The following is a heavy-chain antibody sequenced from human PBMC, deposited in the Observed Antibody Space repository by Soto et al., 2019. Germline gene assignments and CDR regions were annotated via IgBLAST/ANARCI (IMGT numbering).Heavy chain of an antibody. V-gene: IGHV4-61*01. J-gene: IGHJ4*02. Sequence: SETLSLTCTVSGGSVSSGSYYWSWIRQPPGKGLEWIGYIYYSGSTNYNPSLKSRVTISVDTSKNQFSLKLSSVTAADTAVYYCARGALYTAMVRGGFDYWGQGTLVTVSS. D-gene: IGHD5-18*01. CDR1: GGSVSSGSYY. CDR3: ARGALYTAMVRGGFDY. CDR2: IYYSGST.